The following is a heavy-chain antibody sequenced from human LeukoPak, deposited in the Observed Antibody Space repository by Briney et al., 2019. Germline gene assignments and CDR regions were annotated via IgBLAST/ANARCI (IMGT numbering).Heavy chain of an antibody. D-gene: IGHD2-15*01. CDR2: INSDGGRR. Sequence: GGSLRLSCAASGFNVSIYWMHWVRQAPGKGLVWVSRINSDGGRRMYADSVKGRFTISRDNAKNTLYLQMNSLRAEDTATYFCTRGGYCGADNCYSGGDYFDPWGQGTLVTVSS. CDR1: GFNVSIYW. CDR3: TRGGYCGADNCYSGGDYFDP. J-gene: IGHJ5*02. V-gene: IGHV3-74*03.